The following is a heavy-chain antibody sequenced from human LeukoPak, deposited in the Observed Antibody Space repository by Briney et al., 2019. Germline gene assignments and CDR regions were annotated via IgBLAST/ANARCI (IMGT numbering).Heavy chain of an antibody. Sequence: PGGSLRLSCGASGFTFNSYWMTWVRQAPGEGLVWVSRINDDGRTTTYADSVKGRITISRDNAKNTLYLQMSSLRVEDTAVYYCARSGITMVGGASIGLLTFDIWGPGTMVTVSP. D-gene: IGHD3-10*01. CDR1: GFTFNSYW. J-gene: IGHJ3*02. CDR2: INDDGRTT. V-gene: IGHV3-74*03. CDR3: ARSGITMVGGASIGLLTFDI.